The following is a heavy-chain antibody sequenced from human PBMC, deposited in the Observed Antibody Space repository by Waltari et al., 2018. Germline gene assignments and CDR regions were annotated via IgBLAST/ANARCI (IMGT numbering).Heavy chain of an antibody. CDR2: INADGTTK. D-gene: IGHD3-16*01. CDR3: ARDPRNLGLDP. CDR1: GSIFSVFW. V-gene: IGHV3-74*03. J-gene: IGHJ5*02. Sequence: EGQLVEFGGALVQPGGSLRLSCADTGSIFSVFWMYWIRQAPGKGLVWVSRINADGTTKTYADSVQGRFTISRDNVKSILYLEMNALRPEDTAVYYCARDPRNLGLDPWGLGTLVTVSS.